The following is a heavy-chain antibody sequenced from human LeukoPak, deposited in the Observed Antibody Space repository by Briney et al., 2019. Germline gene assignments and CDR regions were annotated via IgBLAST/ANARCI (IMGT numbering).Heavy chain of an antibody. D-gene: IGHD5-12*01. V-gene: IGHV3-21*01. CDR3: AREMWLRGPLDY. J-gene: IGHJ4*02. Sequence: PGGSLRLSCAASGFTFSTYSMNWVRQAPGKGLEWVSSISSGSTYIYYADSVKGRFTISRDNAKNSLYLQMNSLRAEDTAVYYCAREMWLRGPLDYWGQGTLVTVSS. CDR1: GFTFSTYS. CDR2: ISSGSTYI.